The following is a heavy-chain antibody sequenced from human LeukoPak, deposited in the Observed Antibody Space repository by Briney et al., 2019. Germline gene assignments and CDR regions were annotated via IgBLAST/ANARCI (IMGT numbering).Heavy chain of an antibody. CDR1: GCTFSSYS. CDR2: ISSSSSTI. Sequence: GGSLRPSCAASGCTFSSYSMNWVRRAPGKGLEWLSYISSSSSTIYYADSVKGRFTISRDDAKNSLYLQMNSQRDEDTAVYYCEREAPGAHNHYDYWGQGILVTVSS. J-gene: IGHJ4*02. CDR3: EREAPGAHNHYDY. V-gene: IGHV3-48*02. D-gene: IGHD1-26*01.